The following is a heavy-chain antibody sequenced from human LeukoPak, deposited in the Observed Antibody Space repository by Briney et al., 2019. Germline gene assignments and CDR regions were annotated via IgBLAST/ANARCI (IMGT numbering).Heavy chain of an antibody. J-gene: IGHJ4*02. V-gene: IGHV4-34*01. D-gene: IGHD6-13*01. CDR2: INHSGST. Sequence: SETLSLTCAVYGGSFSGYYWGWIRQPPGKGLEWIGEINHSGSTNYNPSLKSRVTISVDTSKNQFSLKLSSVTAADTAVYYCARFPAGSYYFDYWGQGTLVTVSS. CDR1: GGSFSGYY. CDR3: ARFPAGSYYFDY.